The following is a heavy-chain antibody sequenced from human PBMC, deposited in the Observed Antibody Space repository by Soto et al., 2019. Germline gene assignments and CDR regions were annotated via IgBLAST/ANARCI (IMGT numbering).Heavy chain of an antibody. Sequence: ASVKVSCKASGYTFSGYYIHWLRQAPGQGLEWMGWINPNSGGTNYAQKFQGRVTVTRDTPTSTGYMGLSRLTSDDTAVYYCARSLTEGXCTITGCYTRPLYGMDVWGQGTTVTVSS. J-gene: IGHJ6*02. CDR1: GYTFSGYY. V-gene: IGHV1-2*02. CDR2: INPNSGGT. D-gene: IGHD2-2*02. CDR3: ARSLTEGXCTITGCYTRPLYGMDV.